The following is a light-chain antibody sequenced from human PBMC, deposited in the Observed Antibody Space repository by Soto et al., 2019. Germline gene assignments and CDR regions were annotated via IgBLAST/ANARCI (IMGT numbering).Light chain of an antibody. J-gene: IGLJ2*01. Sequence: QSVLTQPPSVSGAPGQRVTISCTGSSSNIGAGYDVHWYQQLPGTAPKLIIYGNSNRPSGVSDRFSGSKSGTAASLAITGLQDEEEDDYYCSSYDSSLSGSVFGGGTKLTVL. CDR3: SSYDSSLSGSV. CDR1: SSNIGAGYD. CDR2: GNS. V-gene: IGLV1-40*01.